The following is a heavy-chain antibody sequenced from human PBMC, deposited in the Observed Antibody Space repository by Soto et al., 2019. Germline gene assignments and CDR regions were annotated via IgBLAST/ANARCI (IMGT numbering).Heavy chain of an antibody. V-gene: IGHV4-39*01. D-gene: IGHD2-21*02. CDR1: GGSINSRSYY. J-gene: IGHJ4*02. CDR3: ARQRTSVVTQAYSDD. Sequence: SETLSLTCTVSGGSINSRSYYWGWIRQSPGKGLEWIGSIYYSGSTYYNPSLKSRVAMSVDTSKNQFSLKLRSVSAADTAVYYCARQRTSVVTQAYSDDWGQGSLVTVSS. CDR2: IYYSGST.